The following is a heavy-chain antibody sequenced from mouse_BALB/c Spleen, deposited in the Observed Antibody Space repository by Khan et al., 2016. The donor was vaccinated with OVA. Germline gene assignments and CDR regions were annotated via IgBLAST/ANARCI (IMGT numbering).Heavy chain of an antibody. V-gene: IGHV2-6-7*01. CDR3: AREGNGYYGFAS. D-gene: IGHD2-3*01. CDR1: GFSLTDFG. CDR2: IWGDGST. J-gene: IGHJ3*01. Sequence: QVQLKESGPGLVAPSQSLSITCTVSGFSLTDFGVNWIRQPPGKGLEWLGMIWGDGSTDYNSALKSRLSISRDNSKSQVFLKMKSLQTDDTARYYCAREGNGYYGFASWGQGTLVTVSA.